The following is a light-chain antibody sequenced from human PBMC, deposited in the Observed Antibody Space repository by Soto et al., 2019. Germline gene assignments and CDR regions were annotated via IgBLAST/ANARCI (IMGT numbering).Light chain of an antibody. CDR1: QGISSY. V-gene: IGKV1-8*01. J-gene: IGKJ1*01. CDR2: AAS. Sequence: AIRMTQSPSSLSASTGDRVTITCRASQGISSYLAWYQQKPGKAPKLLIYAASTLQSGVPSRFSGSGSGTYFTLTISCLQAEDFATYYCQQYYSYPQTFGQGNKVEIK. CDR3: QQYYSYPQT.